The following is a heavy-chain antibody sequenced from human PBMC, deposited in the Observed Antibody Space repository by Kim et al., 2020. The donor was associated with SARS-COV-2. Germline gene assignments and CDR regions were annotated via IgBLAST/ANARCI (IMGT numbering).Heavy chain of an antibody. CDR3: ARGGVCGGGTCYSDY. V-gene: IGHV3-53*01. CDR2: IYSGGST. D-gene: IGHD2-15*01. Sequence: GGSLRLSCAASGFTVSSNYMIWVRQAPGKGLEWVSVIYSGGSTYYADSVKGRFTISRDNSKNTLYLQMNSLRADYTAVYYCARGGVCGGGTCYSDYWGQGTLVTVSS. J-gene: IGHJ4*03. CDR1: GFTVSSNY.